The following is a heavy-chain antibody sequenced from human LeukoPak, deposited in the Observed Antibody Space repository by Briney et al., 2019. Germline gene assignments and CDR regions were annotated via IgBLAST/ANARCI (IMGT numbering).Heavy chain of an antibody. CDR3: ASGNYDFWSGYSNWFDP. J-gene: IGHJ5*02. Sequence: KPSETLSLTCTVSGGSISSYYWSWIRQPPGKGLEWIGYIYYSGSTNYNPSLKSRVTISVDTSKNQFSLKLSSVTAADTAVYYCASGNYDFWSGYSNWFDPWGQGTLVTVSS. CDR1: GGSISSYY. CDR2: IYYSGST. D-gene: IGHD3-3*01. V-gene: IGHV4-59*12.